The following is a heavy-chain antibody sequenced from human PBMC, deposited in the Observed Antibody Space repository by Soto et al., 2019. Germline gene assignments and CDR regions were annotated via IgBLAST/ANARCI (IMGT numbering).Heavy chain of an antibody. V-gene: IGHV3-48*02. CDR2: ISSSAI. CDR1: GFTFNRYS. D-gene: IGHD3-22*01. Sequence: GGSLRLSCAASGFTFNRYSMNWVRQAPGKGLEWVSYISSSAIYYTDSVKGRFTISRDNAKNSLYLQMNSLRDEDTAVYYCARTDDRSGHYYDDFDIWGQGTMVTVSS. J-gene: IGHJ3*02. CDR3: ARTDDRSGHYYDDFDI.